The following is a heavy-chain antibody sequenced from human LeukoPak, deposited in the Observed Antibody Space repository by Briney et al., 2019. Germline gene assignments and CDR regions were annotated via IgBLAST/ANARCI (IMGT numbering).Heavy chain of an antibody. CDR3: ASSGSYRFAY. J-gene: IGHJ4*02. V-gene: IGHV3-48*02. CDR1: GFTFSRYT. CDR2: ISTSGSAM. Sequence: GGSLRLSCAASGFTFSRYTMNWVRQAPGKGLEWVSHISTSGSAMYYADSVKGRFTISRDNAKDSLYLQMNSLRDEDTAVYYCASSGSYRFAYWGQGTLVTVSS. D-gene: IGHD1-26*01.